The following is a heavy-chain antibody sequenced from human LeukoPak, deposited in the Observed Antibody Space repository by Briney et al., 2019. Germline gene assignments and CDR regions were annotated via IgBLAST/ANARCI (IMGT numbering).Heavy chain of an antibody. V-gene: IGHV3-23*01. CDR3: ARIPGMAAGSDFYFDY. D-gene: IGHD6-13*01. Sequence: GGSLRLSCVASGFTFYTYDMSWVRQVPGKGLEWVSSISYHGQRTYYTDSVKGRFTISRDNSKNTLYLQLNSLRVEDTAIYYCARIPGMAAGSDFYFDYWGPGTVVTVFS. J-gene: IGHJ4*02. CDR2: ISYHGQRT. CDR1: GFTFYTYD.